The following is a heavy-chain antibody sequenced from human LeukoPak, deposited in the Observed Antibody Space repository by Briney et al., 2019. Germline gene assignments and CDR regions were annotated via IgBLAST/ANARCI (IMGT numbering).Heavy chain of an antibody. D-gene: IGHD5-12*01. CDR2: ISNDGSNK. CDR1: GFTFSSYG. J-gene: IGHJ4*02. V-gene: IGHV3-30*18. CDR3: AKVDIVATIDAGRLVDY. Sequence: GGSLRLSCAASGFTFSSYGMQCFRQAPDKALEWVAAISNDGSNKYYADSVKGRFTISRDNSKNTLYLQMNSLRAEDTAVYYCAKVDIVATIDAGRLVDYWGQGTLVTVSS.